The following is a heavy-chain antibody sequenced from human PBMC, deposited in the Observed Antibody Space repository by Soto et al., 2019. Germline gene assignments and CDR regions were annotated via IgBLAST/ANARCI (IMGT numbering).Heavy chain of an antibody. J-gene: IGHJ5*02. D-gene: IGHD2-21*02. CDR3: ARDPRHPDCGGDCSFRFDP. CDR2: IIPIFGTA. CDR1: GGTFSSYA. Sequence: ASVKVSCKACGGTFSSYAISWVGQAGGQGREWMGGIIPIFGTANYAQKFQGRVTITADESTSTAYMELSSLRSEDTAVYYCARDPRHPDCGGDCSFRFDPWGQGTLVTVSS. V-gene: IGHV1-69*13.